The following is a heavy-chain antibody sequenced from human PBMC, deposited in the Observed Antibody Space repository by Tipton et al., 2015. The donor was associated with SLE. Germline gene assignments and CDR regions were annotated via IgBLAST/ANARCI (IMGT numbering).Heavy chain of an antibody. J-gene: IGHJ4*02. CDR3: ARHKGSGWYRGVFDY. V-gene: IGHV4-39*07. Sequence: TLSLTCTVSGGSISSSGYDWGWIRQPPGKGLEWIGSFYHSGSTYYNPSLKSRVTISVDTSKNQFSLKLSSVTAADTAVYYCARHKGSGWYRGVFDYWGQGTLVTVSS. CDR2: FYHSGST. D-gene: IGHD6-19*01. CDR1: GGSISSSGYD.